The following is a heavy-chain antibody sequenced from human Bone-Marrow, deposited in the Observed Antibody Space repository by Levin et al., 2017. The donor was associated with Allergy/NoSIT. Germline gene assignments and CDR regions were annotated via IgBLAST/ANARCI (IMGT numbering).Heavy chain of an antibody. CDR2: ITGSGANT. Sequence: QPGGSLRLSCAASGFTFRSHAMTWVRQAPGKGLEWISAITGSGANTYYADSVKGRFTISRDNSKNTLSLQMSSLRADDTAIYYCASNKPDGDYWSDYWGQGTLVTVSS. CDR3: ASNKPDGDYWSDY. CDR1: GFTFRSHA. V-gene: IGHV3-23*01. J-gene: IGHJ4*02. D-gene: IGHD4-17*01.